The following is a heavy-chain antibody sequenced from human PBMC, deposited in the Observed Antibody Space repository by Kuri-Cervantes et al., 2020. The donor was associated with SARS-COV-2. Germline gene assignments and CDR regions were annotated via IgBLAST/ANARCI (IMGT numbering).Heavy chain of an antibody. CDR3: ARSPSPEPHSYGYVGWFDP. V-gene: IGHV5-51*01. J-gene: IGHJ5*02. CDR2: IYPGDSDT. D-gene: IGHD5-18*01. CDR1: VYSFTSYW. Sequence: GESLKISCQGSVYSFTSYWIGWVPQMPGKGLEWMGIIYPGDSDTRYSPSFQGQVTISADKSISTAYLQWSSLKASDTAMYYCARSPSPEPHSYGYVGWFDPWGQGTLVTVSS.